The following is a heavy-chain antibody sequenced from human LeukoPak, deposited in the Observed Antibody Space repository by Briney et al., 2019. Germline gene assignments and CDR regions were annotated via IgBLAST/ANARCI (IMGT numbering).Heavy chain of an antibody. CDR2: IYYSGST. J-gene: IGHJ3*02. Sequence: SETLSLTCTVSGVSISSYYWSWIRQPPGKGLEWIGYIYYSGSTNYNPSLKSRVTISVDTSKNHFSLKLTSVTAADTAVYYCARDPQDAFDIWGQGTMVTVSS. CDR1: GVSISSYY. V-gene: IGHV4-59*01. CDR3: ARDPQDAFDI.